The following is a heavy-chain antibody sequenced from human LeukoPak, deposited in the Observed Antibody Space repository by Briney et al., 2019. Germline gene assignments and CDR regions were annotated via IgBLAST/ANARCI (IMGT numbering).Heavy chain of an antibody. CDR3: ARRGSGSSIAFDI. Sequence: SETLSLTCTVSGGSISSSSYYWGWIRQPPGKGLEWIGYIYYSGSTNYNPSLKSRVTISVDTSKNQFSLKLSSVTAADTAVYYCARRGSGSSIAFDIWGQGTMVTVSS. CDR2: IYYSGST. V-gene: IGHV4-61*05. CDR1: GGSISSSSYY. D-gene: IGHD3-10*01. J-gene: IGHJ3*02.